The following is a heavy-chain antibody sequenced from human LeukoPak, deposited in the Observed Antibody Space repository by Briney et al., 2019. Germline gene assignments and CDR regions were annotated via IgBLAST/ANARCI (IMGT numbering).Heavy chain of an antibody. CDR2: IGANSDNT. J-gene: IGHJ4*02. D-gene: IGHD7-27*01. V-gene: IGHV1-18*01. CDR1: GYTFTSYG. CDR3: ARDWGSIKVIADY. Sequence: ASGNVSCKSTGYTFTSYGISWVRQAPGQGLEGMGWIGANSDNTNYAQNIPGSVTMTTDTSTSTAYMALRSLRSDDTALYFCARDWGSIKVIADYWGQGTLVTVSS.